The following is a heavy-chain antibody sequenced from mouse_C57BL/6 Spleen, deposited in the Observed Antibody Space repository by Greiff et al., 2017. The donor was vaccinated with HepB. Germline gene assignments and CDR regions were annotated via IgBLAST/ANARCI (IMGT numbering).Heavy chain of an antibody. CDR2: ISYDGSN. D-gene: IGHD4-1*01. CDR3: ARGELGWFAY. J-gene: IGHJ3*01. CDR1: GYSITSGYY. V-gene: IGHV3-6*01. Sequence: EVKVEESGPGLVKPSQSLSLTCSVTGYSITSGYYWNWIRQFPGNKLEWMGYISYDGSNNYNPSLKNRISITRDTSKNQFFLKLNSVTTEDTATYYCARGELGWFAYWGQGTLVTVSA.